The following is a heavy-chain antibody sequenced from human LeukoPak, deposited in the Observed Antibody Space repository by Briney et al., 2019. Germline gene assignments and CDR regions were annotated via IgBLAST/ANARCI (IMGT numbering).Heavy chain of an antibody. CDR3: AHHTAIVGATNFYY. CDR1: GFSLSPSGVG. J-gene: IGHJ4*02. D-gene: IGHD1-26*01. Sequence: SGPTLVNPTQTLTLTCTFSGFSLSPSGVGVGWIRQPPGKALEWLALIYWDDDKRYSPSLKSRLTLPKDTSQNQGVLTMTNLDPVDSSTYYFAHHTAIVGATNFYYWGQGTLVTVSS. V-gene: IGHV2-5*02. CDR2: IYWDDDK.